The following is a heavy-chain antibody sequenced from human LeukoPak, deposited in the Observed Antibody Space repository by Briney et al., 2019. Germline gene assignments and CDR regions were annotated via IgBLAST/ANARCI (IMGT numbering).Heavy chain of an antibody. Sequence: TGGSLRLSCAASGFTFSRYWMHWVRQAPGKGLVWVSRINSDGSYTSYADFVKGRFTISRDNAKNTVYLQMSSLRAEDTAVYYCAKDYDFWSGYLYFDYWGQGTLVTVSS. CDR3: AKDYDFWSGYLYFDY. CDR1: GFTFSRYW. V-gene: IGHV3-74*01. D-gene: IGHD3-3*01. CDR2: INSDGSYT. J-gene: IGHJ4*02.